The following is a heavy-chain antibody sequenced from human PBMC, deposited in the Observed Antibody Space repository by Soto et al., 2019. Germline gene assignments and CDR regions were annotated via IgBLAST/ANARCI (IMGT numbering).Heavy chain of an antibody. CDR2: ISGSGGST. J-gene: IGHJ5*02. D-gene: IGHD3-3*01. V-gene: IGHV3-23*01. CDR1: GFTFSSYA. CDR3: AKAXVHYDFWSGYYNNWFDP. Sequence: GGSLRLSCAASGFTFSSYAMSWVRQAPGKGPEWVSAISGSGGSTYYADSVKGRFTISRDNSKNTLYLQMNSLRAEDTAVYYCAKAXVHYDFWSGYYNNWFDPWGLGTLVTVSS.